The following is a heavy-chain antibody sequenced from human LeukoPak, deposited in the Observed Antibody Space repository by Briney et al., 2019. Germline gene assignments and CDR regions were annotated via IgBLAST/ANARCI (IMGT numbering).Heavy chain of an antibody. D-gene: IGHD2-2*01. Sequence: GGSLRLSCAASGCTFSSYSMNWVRQAPGKGLEWVSSISSSSSYIYYADSVKGRFTISRDNANNSLYLQMNSLRAEDTAVYYCARDHCSSTSCYNWFDPWGQGTLVTVSS. V-gene: IGHV3-21*01. CDR2: ISSSSSYI. J-gene: IGHJ5*02. CDR3: ARDHCSSTSCYNWFDP. CDR1: GCTFSSYS.